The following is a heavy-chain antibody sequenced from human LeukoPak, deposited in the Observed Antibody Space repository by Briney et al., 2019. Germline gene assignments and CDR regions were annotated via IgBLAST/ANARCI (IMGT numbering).Heavy chain of an antibody. D-gene: IGHD2-2*01. CDR1: GFTFSNAW. CDR2: IKSKTDGGTT. Sequence: GGPLRLSCAASGFTFSNAWMSWVRQAPGKGLEWVGRIKSKTDGGTTDFAAPVKGRFTISRDDSKTTLYLQMNSLKTEDTAVYYCTTQTRYCSSTSCYRSNFDYWGQGTLVTVSS. V-gene: IGHV3-15*01. J-gene: IGHJ4*02. CDR3: TTQTRYCSSTSCYRSNFDY.